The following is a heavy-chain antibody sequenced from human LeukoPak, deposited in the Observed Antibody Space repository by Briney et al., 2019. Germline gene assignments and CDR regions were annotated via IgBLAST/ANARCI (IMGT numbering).Heavy chain of an antibody. CDR3: ARANQVEWVGELLFYFDY. V-gene: IGHV4-31*03. Sequence: SETLSLTCTVSGGSISSGGYYWSWIRQHPGKGLEWIGYIYYSGSTYYNPSLKSRVTISVDTSKNQFSLKLSSVTAADTAVYYCARANQVEWVGELLFYFDYWGQGTLVTVSS. CDR1: GGSISSGGYY. CDR2: IYYSGST. D-gene: IGHD3-10*01. J-gene: IGHJ4*02.